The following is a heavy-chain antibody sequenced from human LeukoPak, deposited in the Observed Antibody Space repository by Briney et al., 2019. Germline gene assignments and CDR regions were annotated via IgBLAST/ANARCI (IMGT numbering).Heavy chain of an antibody. CDR1: GGSISSGSYY. CDR2: IYTSGST. J-gene: IGHJ4*02. V-gene: IGHV4-61*02. Sequence: PSETLSLTCTVSGGSISSGSYYWSWFRQPAGKGLEWIGRIYTSGSTNYNPSLESRVTISVDTSKNQFFLKLSSVTAADTAVYYCAREAPRPDYCGQGTLVTVSS. CDR3: AREAPRPDY.